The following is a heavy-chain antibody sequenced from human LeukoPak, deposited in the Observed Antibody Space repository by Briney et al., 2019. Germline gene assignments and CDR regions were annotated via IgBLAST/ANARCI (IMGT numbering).Heavy chain of an antibody. Sequence: ASVKVSCKASGGTFTSYAISWVRQAPGQGLEWMGGIIPIFGTANYAQKFQGRVTITADESTRTAYVELSSLRSEDTAVYYCARALYYDYVWGSYHLYYFDHWGQGTLVTVST. D-gene: IGHD3-16*02. CDR1: GGTFTSYA. J-gene: IGHJ4*02. V-gene: IGHV1-69*01. CDR3: ARALYYDYVWGSYHLYYFDH. CDR2: IIPIFGTA.